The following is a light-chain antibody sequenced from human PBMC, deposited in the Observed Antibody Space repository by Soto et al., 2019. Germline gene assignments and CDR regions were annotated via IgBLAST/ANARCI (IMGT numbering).Light chain of an antibody. CDR3: CSYAGSSTFVV. Sequence: QSVLTQPASVSGSPGQSITISCTGTSSDVGSYNLVSWYPQHPGKAPKLMIYEVSKRPSGVSNRFSGSKSGNTASLTISGLQAEDEADYYCCSYAGSSTFVVFGGGTKVTVL. J-gene: IGLJ2*01. CDR1: SSDVGSYNL. CDR2: EVS. V-gene: IGLV2-23*02.